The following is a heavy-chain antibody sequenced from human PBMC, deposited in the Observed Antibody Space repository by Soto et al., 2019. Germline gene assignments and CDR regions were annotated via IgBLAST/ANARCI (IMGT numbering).Heavy chain of an antibody. CDR1: GYSFTSYW. CDR3: ARREYSYGFGARDYYYYGMDV. V-gene: IGHV5-10-1*01. D-gene: IGHD5-18*01. Sequence: GESLKISCKGSGYSFTSYWISWVRQMPGKGLEWMGRIDPSDSYTNYSPSFQGHVTISADKSISTAYLQWSSLKASDTAMYYCARREYSYGFGARDYYYYGMDVWGQGTTVTVSS. CDR2: IDPSDSYT. J-gene: IGHJ6*02.